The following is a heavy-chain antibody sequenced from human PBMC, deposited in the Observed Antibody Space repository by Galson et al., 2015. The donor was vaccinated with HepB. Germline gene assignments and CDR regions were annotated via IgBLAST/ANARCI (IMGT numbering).Heavy chain of an antibody. CDR2: VNEDGSQK. V-gene: IGHV3-7*01. CDR1: GLMFSNYW. D-gene: IGHD5-24*01. CDR3: VNGRKSFGY. Sequence: SLRLSCAVSGLMFSNYWMTWVRQAPGRGLEWVANVNEDGSQKYYVDSVKGRFTISRDNAKNSLFLQLNSLRVEDTAVYYCVNGRKSFGYWSLGTLVTVSS. J-gene: IGHJ4*02.